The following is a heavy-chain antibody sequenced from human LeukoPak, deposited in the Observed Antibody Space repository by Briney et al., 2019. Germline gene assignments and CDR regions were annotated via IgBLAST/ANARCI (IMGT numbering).Heavy chain of an antibody. V-gene: IGHV4-4*07. Sequence: SETLSLTCTVSGGSISSYYWSWIRQPAGKGLEWIGRIYTSGSTNYNPSLKSRVTMSVDTSKNQFSLKLSSVTAADTAVYYCARLLYSGSYNSYDYWGQGALVTVSS. D-gene: IGHD1-26*01. CDR2: IYTSGST. J-gene: IGHJ4*02. CDR3: ARLLYSGSYNSYDY. CDR1: GGSISSYY.